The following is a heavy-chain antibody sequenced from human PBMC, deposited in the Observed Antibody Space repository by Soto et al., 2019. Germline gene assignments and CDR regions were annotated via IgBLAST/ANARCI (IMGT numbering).Heavy chain of an antibody. V-gene: IGHV3-74*01. CDR1: GFTFSSYW. D-gene: IGHD3-16*01. J-gene: IGHJ4*02. Sequence: EVQLVESGGALVQPGGSLRLSCAASGFTFSSYWMHWVRQAPGEGLVWVSRIKTDGSSTSYADSVKGRFTISRENAKNTMYLQMNSLRAEDTAVYYCARVGVGHYEFDYWGQGALVTVSS. CDR2: IKTDGSST. CDR3: ARVGVGHYEFDY.